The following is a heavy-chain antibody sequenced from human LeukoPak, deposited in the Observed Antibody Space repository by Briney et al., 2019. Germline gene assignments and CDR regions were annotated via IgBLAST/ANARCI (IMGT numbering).Heavy chain of an antibody. CDR3: ARRYCSSTSCYYFDY. J-gene: IGHJ4*02. CDR1: GYSFTSYW. Sequence: GESLKISCKGSGYSFTSYWIGWVRQMPGKGLEWMGIIYSGDSDTRYSPSFQGQVTISADKSISTAYLQWSSLKASDTAMYYCARRYCSSTSCYYFDYWGQGTLVTVSS. V-gene: IGHV5-51*01. D-gene: IGHD2-2*01. CDR2: IYSGDSDT.